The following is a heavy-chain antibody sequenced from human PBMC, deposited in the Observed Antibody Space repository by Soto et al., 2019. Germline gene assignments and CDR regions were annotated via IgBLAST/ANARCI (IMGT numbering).Heavy chain of an antibody. D-gene: IGHD6-6*01. Sequence: QVQLVQPGAEVKKPGASVKFSCKASGYIFTNFYIHWVRQAPGQGLEWIGIINPNGGSTNYAQNFQGRVTMTRDTSTSTVYMDLRSLRAEDTAVYYCTRGLASGGYWGQGTLITVSS. CDR1: GYIFTNFY. CDR2: INPNGGST. CDR3: TRGLASGGY. J-gene: IGHJ4*02. V-gene: IGHV1-46*03.